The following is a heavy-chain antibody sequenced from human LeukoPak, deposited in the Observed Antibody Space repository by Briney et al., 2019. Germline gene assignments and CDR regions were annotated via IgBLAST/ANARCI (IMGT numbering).Heavy chain of an antibody. CDR3: ARTYTAMVNPNF. CDR2: INPNSGGT. CDR1: GYTFTGYY. D-gene: IGHD5-18*01. V-gene: IGHV1-2*02. J-gene: IGHJ4*02. Sequence: ASVKVSCKASGYTFTGYYMHWVRQAPGQGLEWMGWINPNSGGTNYAQKFQGRVTMTRDTSISTAYMELSRLRSDDTAVYYCARTYTAMVNPNFWGEGTLVTVSP.